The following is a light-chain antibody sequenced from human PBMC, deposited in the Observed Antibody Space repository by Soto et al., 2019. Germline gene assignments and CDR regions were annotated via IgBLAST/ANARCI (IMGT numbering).Light chain of an antibody. J-gene: IGKJ5*01. CDR1: QGIRSY. CDR2: IAS. V-gene: IGKV1-9*01. CDR3: QQLDSMPIT. Sequence: IQLPQSPSSLSASVGDRVAITCRASQGIRSYLAWYQQKPGEAPKLLISIASILQSGVPSRFSGSGSGTDFVLTISSLQPEDSATYYCQQLDSMPITFGQGTRLEI.